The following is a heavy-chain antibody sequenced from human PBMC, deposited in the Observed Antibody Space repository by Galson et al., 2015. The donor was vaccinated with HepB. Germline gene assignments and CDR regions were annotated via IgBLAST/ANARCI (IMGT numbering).Heavy chain of an antibody. J-gene: IGHJ4*02. CDR2: LNPSGVST. CDR3: ARDPDVVVPPAMPLDY. CDR1: GYIFTNYY. V-gene: IGHV1-46*01. D-gene: IGHD2-2*01. Sequence: SVKVSCKASGYIFTNYYMHWVRQAPGQGLEWMGTLNPSGVSTIYGQKFQGRVTMTRDTSTSTVYMELRRLRSEDTAVYYCARDPDVVVPPAMPLDYWGQGTLVTVSS.